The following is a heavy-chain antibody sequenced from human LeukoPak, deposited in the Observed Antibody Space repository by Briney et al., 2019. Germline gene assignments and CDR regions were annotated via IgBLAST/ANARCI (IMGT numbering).Heavy chain of an antibody. CDR2: INPNGGST. CDR3: ARLPWETSRPPEPDY. D-gene: IGHD1-14*01. Sequence: ASVKVSCKASGYTFTTYYIHWVRQAPGQGLEWMGIINPNGGSTNCAQKFQGRVTMTRDTSTSTVYMELRSLRSEDTAVYYCARLPWETSRPPEPDYWGQGTLDTVSS. J-gene: IGHJ4*02. V-gene: IGHV1-46*01. CDR1: GYTFTTYY.